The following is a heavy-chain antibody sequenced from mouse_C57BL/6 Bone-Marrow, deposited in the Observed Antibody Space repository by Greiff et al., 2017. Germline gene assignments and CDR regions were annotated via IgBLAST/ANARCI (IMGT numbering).Heavy chain of an antibody. Sequence: QVQLQQPGAELVKPGASVKLSCKASGYTFTSYWMHWVKQRPGQGLEWIGMINPNSGSTNYNEKFKGKATLTVDKSSSTAYRQLSSLTSEDSAVYYGASRDLRSYYFDYWGQGTTLTVSS. J-gene: IGHJ2*01. CDR2: INPNSGST. CDR3: ASRDLRSYYFDY. CDR1: GYTFTSYW. V-gene: IGHV1-64*01. D-gene: IGHD1-1*01.